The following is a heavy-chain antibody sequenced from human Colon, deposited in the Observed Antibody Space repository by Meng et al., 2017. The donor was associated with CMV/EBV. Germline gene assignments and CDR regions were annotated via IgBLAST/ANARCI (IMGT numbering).Heavy chain of an antibody. J-gene: IGHJ4*02. CDR3: AKGLSASQYYFDS. Sequence: SCAASGFNFRSSAMSWVRQAPGKGLEWVSRISGSGYSADYADSVKGRFTISRDNSKNTLFLQMNSLRVEDTAVYYCAKGLSASQYYFDSWGQGTLVTVSS. D-gene: IGHD3-16*01. CDR2: ISGSGYSA. CDR1: GFNFRSSA. V-gene: IGHV3-23*01.